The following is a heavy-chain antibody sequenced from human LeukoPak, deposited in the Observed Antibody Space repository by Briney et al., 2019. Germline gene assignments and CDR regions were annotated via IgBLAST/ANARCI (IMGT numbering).Heavy chain of an antibody. V-gene: IGHV3-7*01. J-gene: IGHJ5*01. CDR3: VRGGTYWTVS. CDR1: GFVFSASY. CDR2: IKPDGSEK. Sequence: GGSLRLSCAASGFVFSASYMSWVRKAPGKGLEWVATIKPDGSEKYHVDSVSGRFTISRDNTNVSLFLQMNSLRVDDTAVYYCVRGGTYWTVSWGQGTPVSVS.